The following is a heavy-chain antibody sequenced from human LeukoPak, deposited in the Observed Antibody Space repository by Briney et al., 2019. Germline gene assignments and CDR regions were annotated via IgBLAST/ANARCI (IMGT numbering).Heavy chain of an antibody. CDR1: GFTFSSYG. J-gene: IGHJ5*02. D-gene: IGHD3-10*01. Sequence: PGGSLRLSCAASGFTFSSYGMHWARQAPGKGLEWVAVISYDGSNKCYADSVKGRFTISRDNSKNTLYLQMNSLRAEDTAVYYCAKDSGGWFDPWGQGTLVTVSS. CDR2: ISYDGSNK. V-gene: IGHV3-30*18. CDR3: AKDSGGWFDP.